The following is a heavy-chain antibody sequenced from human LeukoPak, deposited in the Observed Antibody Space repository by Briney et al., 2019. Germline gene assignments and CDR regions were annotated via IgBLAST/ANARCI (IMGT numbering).Heavy chain of an antibody. CDR1: GFTFSGYA. CDR2: ISYDGSNK. CDR3: ARGEASGSYYYYYYGMDV. D-gene: IGHD1-26*01. J-gene: IGHJ6*02. V-gene: IGHV3-30-3*01. Sequence: GGSLRLSCAASGFTFSGYAMHWVRQAPGKGLEWVAVISYDGSNKYYADSVKGRFTISRDNSKDTLYLQMNSLRAEDAAVYYCARGEASGSYYYYYYGMDVWGQGTTVTVSS.